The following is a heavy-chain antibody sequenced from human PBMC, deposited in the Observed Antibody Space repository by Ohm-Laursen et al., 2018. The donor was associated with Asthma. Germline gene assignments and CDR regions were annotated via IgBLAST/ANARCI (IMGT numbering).Heavy chain of an antibody. J-gene: IGHJ4*02. V-gene: IGHV3-7*01. Sequence: SLRLSCAASGFTFSSYWMHWVRQAPGKGLQWLAFIKPDGSQTYYADSMEGRFSISRDNSKNSLYLQMSSLRGEDTAIYYCATLSWYASQFWDQGTLVTVSS. CDR1: GFTFSSYW. CDR3: ATLSWYASQF. D-gene: IGHD2-2*01. CDR2: IKPDGSQT.